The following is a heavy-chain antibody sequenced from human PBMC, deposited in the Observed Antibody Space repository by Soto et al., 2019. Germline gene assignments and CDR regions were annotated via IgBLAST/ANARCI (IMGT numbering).Heavy chain of an antibody. J-gene: IGHJ6*02. CDR3: ARGDSTDCSNGVCSFFYNHLMYG. CDR2: INPKSGGT. Sequence: AAVKVSWTSSGYSFTDYHIHWVRQAPGQGLEWLGRINPKSGGTSTAQKFQGWVTMTTDTSISTASMELTRLTSDDTAIYYCARGDSTDCSNGVCSFFYNHLMYGSGQRTTVTV. V-gene: IGHV1-2*04. CDR1: GYSFTDYH. D-gene: IGHD2-8*01.